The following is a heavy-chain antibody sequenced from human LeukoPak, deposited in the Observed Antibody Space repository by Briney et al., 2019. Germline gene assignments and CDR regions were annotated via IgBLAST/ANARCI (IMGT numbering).Heavy chain of an antibody. J-gene: IGHJ3*02. Sequence: SETLSLTCTVSGGSISSYYWSWIRQPAGKGLEWIGRIYTSGSTNYNPSLKSRVTISVDTSKNQFSLKLSSVTAADTAVYYCARYTPVTILGSRHAFDIWGQGTMVTVSS. D-gene: IGHD3-3*01. CDR1: GGSISSYY. CDR2: IYTSGST. V-gene: IGHV4-4*07. CDR3: ARYTPVTILGSRHAFDI.